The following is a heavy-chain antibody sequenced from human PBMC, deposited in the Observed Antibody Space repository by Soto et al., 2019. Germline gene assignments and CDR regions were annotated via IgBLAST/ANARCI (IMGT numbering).Heavy chain of an antibody. V-gene: IGHV3-30*18. D-gene: IGHD6-19*01. CDR3: AKGGRQWLARSDFNY. Sequence: VQLVEAGGGVVQPGRSLRISCAASGFTFSDYAMHWVRQAPGKGLEWVAVVSHDGRNTHYADSVKGRFTISRDSSKNTVSLEMTSLRAEDTAVYYCAKGGRQWLARSDFNYWGQGALVTVSS. CDR1: GFTFSDYA. CDR2: VSHDGRNT. J-gene: IGHJ4*02.